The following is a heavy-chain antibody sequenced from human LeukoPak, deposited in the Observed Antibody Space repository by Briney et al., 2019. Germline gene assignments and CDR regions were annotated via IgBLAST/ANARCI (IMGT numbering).Heavy chain of an antibody. D-gene: IGHD1-26*01. CDR3: ARDGSYFAFDI. J-gene: IGHJ3*02. CDR1: GFTFSSYS. V-gene: IGHV3-21*01. Sequence: RGSLRLSCAASGFTFSSYSMNWVRQAPGKGLEWVSSISSSSSYIYYADSVKGRFTISRDNAKNSLYLQMNSLRAEDTAVYYCARDGSYFAFDIWGQGTMVTVSS. CDR2: ISSSSSYI.